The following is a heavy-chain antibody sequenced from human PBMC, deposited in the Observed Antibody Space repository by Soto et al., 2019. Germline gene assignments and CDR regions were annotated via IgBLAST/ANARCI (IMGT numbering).Heavy chain of an antibody. J-gene: IGHJ3*02. CDR2: INPNSGGT. V-gene: IGHV1-2*04. Sequence: ASVKVSCKASGYTFTGYYMHWVRQAPGQGLEWMGWINPNSGGTNYAQKFQGWVTMTRDTSISTAYMELSRLRSDDTAVYYCAKDGSPGSSGYYYDPAFDIWGKGKMVTVS. D-gene: IGHD3-22*01. CDR3: AKDGSPGSSGYYYDPAFDI. CDR1: GYTFTGYY.